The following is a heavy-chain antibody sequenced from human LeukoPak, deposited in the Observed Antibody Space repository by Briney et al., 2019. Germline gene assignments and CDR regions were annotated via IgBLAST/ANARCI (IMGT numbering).Heavy chain of an antibody. V-gene: IGHV6-1*01. Sequence: QTPSLTCAHSRDTFSSNSASWDSVRPSPTRGLGWLGRTYYRSRWYNDYAVSVKSRITINPDTSKNQFSLQLNSVTPEDTAVYYCARDGSSHYDLDAFDIWGQGTMVTVSS. J-gene: IGHJ3*02. CDR3: ARDGSSHYDLDAFDI. CDR1: RDTFSSNSAS. CDR2: TYYRSRWYN. D-gene: IGHD3-22*01.